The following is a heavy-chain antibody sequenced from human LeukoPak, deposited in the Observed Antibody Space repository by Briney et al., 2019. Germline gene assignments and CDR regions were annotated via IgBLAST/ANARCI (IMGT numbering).Heavy chain of an antibody. CDR2: ISTDGSSN. CDR3: ARGRLTSSWYYFDY. D-gene: IGHD6-19*01. J-gene: IGHJ4*02. V-gene: IGHV3-74*01. Sequence: GGSLRLSCAASGFTFSGYWMHWVRQAPGKGLVWVSRISTDGSSNTYADSVKGRFTISRDNAKNTLFLQMNSLRAEDTAVYYCARGRLTSSWYYFDYWGQGTLVTVSS. CDR1: GFTFSGYW.